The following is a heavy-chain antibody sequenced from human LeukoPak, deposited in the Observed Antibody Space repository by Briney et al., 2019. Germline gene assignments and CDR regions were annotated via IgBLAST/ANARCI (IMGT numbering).Heavy chain of an antibody. CDR1: GGSISSYY. J-gene: IGHJ4*02. D-gene: IGHD5-18*01. CDR3: ARGSQLWAYFDY. V-gene: IGHV4-59*01. Sequence: TPSETLSLTCTVSGGSISSYYWSWIRQPPGKGLEWIGYIYYSGSTNYNPSLKSRVTISVDTSKNQISLKLSSVTAADTAVYYCARGSQLWAYFDYWGQGTLVTVSS. CDR2: IYYSGST.